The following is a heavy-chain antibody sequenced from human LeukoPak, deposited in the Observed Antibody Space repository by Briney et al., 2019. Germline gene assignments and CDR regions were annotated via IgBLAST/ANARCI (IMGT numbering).Heavy chain of an antibody. Sequence: GSSVKVSCKASGGTFSSYAISWVRQAPGQGLEWMGGIIPIFGTANYAQKFQGRVTITTDESTSTAYMELSSLRSEDTAVYYCARAMVRGVFPYSGFDPWGQGTLVTVSS. CDR1: GGTFSSYA. D-gene: IGHD3-10*01. CDR2: IIPIFGTA. J-gene: IGHJ5*02. V-gene: IGHV1-69*05. CDR3: ARAMVRGVFPYSGFDP.